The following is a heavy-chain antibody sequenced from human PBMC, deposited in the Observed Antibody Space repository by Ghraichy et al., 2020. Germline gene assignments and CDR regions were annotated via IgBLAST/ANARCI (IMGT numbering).Heavy chain of an antibody. CDR3: ARAGYSYGPYYYYYYMDV. J-gene: IGHJ6*03. CDR1: GGSISSYY. CDR2: IYYSGST. D-gene: IGHD5-18*01. V-gene: IGHV4-59*01. Sequence: ESLNITCTVSGGSISSYYWSWIRQPPGKGLEWIGYIYYSGSTNYNPSLKSRVTISVDTSKNQFSLKLSSVTAADTAVYYCARAGYSYGPYYYYYYMDVWGKGTTVTVSS.